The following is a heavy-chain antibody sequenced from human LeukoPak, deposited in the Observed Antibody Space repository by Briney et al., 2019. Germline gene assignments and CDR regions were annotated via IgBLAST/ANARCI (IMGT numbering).Heavy chain of an antibody. CDR1: GFTFSSYG. V-gene: IGHV3-30*03. Sequence: SGGSLRLSCAASGFTFSSYGMHWVRQAPGKGLEWVAVISYDGSNKYYVDSVKGRFTISRDNAKNSLYLQMNSLRAEDTAVYYCARGSGGYCSGGSCYSPNTFDYWGQGTLVTVSS. D-gene: IGHD2-15*01. J-gene: IGHJ4*02. CDR3: ARGSGGYCSGGSCYSPNTFDY. CDR2: ISYDGSNK.